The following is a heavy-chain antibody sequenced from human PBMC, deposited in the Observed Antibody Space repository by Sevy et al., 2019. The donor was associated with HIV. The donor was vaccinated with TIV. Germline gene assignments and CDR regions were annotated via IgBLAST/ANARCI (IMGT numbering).Heavy chain of an antibody. D-gene: IGHD3-9*01. J-gene: IGHJ3*02. CDR2: IYYSGST. CDR3: AGDILTGVTIDAFDI. Sequence: SETLSLTCTVSGGSISSSSYYWGWIHQPPGKGLEWIGSIYYSGSTYYNPSLKSRVTISVDTSKNQFSLKLSSVTAADTAVYYCAGDILTGVTIDAFDIWGQGTMVTVSS. V-gene: IGHV4-39*01. CDR1: GGSISSSSYY.